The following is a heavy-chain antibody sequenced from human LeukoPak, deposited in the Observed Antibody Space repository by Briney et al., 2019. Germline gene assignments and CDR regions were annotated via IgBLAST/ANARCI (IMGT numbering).Heavy chain of an antibody. CDR2: IRSKAYGGTT. V-gene: IGHV3-49*04. J-gene: IGHJ4*02. Sequence: SGGSLRLSCAASGFTLTGLGMSWVRQAPGKGLEWVGFIRSKAYGGTTEYAASVKGRFTISRDDSKSIAYLQMNSLKTEDTAVYYCTRDSYDFWSGYSDYWGQGTLVTVSS. D-gene: IGHD3-3*01. CDR1: GFTLTGLG. CDR3: TRDSYDFWSGYSDY.